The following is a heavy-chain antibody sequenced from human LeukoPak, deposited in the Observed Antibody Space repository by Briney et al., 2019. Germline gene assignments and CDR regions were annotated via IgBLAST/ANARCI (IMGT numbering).Heavy chain of an antibody. D-gene: IGHD6-6*01. CDR1: GFTFYHYW. CDR3: ARLGFEGAARSYLDY. J-gene: IGHJ4*02. CDR2: IKQDGSET. Sequence: GGSLRLSCVGAGFTFYHYWMSWVRQAPGKGLEWVANIKQDGSETYYVDSVKGRITISRDNSKNSLYLQINNLRAEDTAVYYCARLGFEGAARSYLDYWGQGALVTVSS. V-gene: IGHV3-7*05.